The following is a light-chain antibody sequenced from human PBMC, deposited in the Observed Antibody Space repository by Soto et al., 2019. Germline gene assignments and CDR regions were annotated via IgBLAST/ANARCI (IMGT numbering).Light chain of an antibody. Sequence: EIEFTQSPGNLSLSPGERATLSCRASQSVSSSSLAWYQQKRGQAPRLLIHGASSRATGIPDRFSGSGSGTDFTLTISRLEPEDFAVYYCQQYGGSPRTFGQGTKVDIK. CDR2: GAS. J-gene: IGKJ1*01. CDR1: QSVSSSS. V-gene: IGKV3-20*01. CDR3: QQYGGSPRT.